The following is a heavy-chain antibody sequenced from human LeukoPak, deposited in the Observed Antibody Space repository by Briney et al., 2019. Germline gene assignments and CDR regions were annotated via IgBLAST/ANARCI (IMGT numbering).Heavy chain of an antibody. D-gene: IGHD3-9*01. CDR3: ARVYFDWLLCFAY. Sequence: SETLSLTCAVSGYSISGGYYWGGIRQPPGKGLEWIGRMFYSGGSYYNPSLKSRVTISLDTSKNQFSLRLRSVTAADTAVYYCARVYFDWLLCFAYWGQGARVTVSS. J-gene: IGHJ4*02. CDR2: MFYSGGS. CDR1: GYSISGGYY. V-gene: IGHV4-38-2*01.